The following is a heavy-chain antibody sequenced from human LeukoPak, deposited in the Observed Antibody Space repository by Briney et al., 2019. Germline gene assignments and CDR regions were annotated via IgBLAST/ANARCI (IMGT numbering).Heavy chain of an antibody. Sequence: SQTLSLTCAISGDSVSSNSAAWNWIRQSPSRGLEWLGRTYYGSKWYNDYAVSVKSRITINPDTSKNQFSLQLNSVTPEDTAVYYCARDSLPFVHYYDSSGYLDYWGRGTLVTVSS. J-gene: IGHJ4*02. V-gene: IGHV6-1*01. CDR1: GDSVSSNSAA. CDR3: ARDSLPFVHYYDSSGYLDY. D-gene: IGHD3-22*01. CDR2: TYYGSKWYN.